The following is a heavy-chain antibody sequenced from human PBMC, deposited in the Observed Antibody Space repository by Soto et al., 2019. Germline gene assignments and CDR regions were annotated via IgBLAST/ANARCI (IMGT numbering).Heavy chain of an antibody. J-gene: IGHJ4*02. CDR2: IYYSGST. CDR3: ARDYDSSGDY. D-gene: IGHD3-22*01. Sequence: QLQLQESGPGLVKPSETLSLTCTVSGGSISTSSYYWGWIRQPPGKGLEWIGSIYYSGSTYYNPVLKSRVTISVDTSKNQFSLKLSSVTAADTAVYYCARDYDSSGDYWGQGTLVTVSS. V-gene: IGHV4-39*01. CDR1: GGSISTSSYY.